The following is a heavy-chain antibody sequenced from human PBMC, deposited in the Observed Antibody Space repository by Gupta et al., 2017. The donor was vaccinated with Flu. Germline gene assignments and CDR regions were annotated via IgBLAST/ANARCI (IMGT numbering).Heavy chain of an antibody. CDR3: ARQFVAAAGYYYYYMDV. Sequence: YYWGWIRQPPGKGLEWIGSIYQSGSTYYNPSLKSRVTISVDTSKNQISLKLSSVTAADTAVYYCARQFVAAAGYYYYYMDVWGKGTTVTVSS. CDR1: YY. V-gene: IGHV4-39*01. J-gene: IGHJ6*03. CDR2: IYQSGST. D-gene: IGHD6-13*01.